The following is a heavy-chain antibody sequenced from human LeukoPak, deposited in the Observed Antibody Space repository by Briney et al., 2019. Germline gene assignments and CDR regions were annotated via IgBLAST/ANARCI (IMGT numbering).Heavy chain of an antibody. CDR3: ARHSDSSGTYFDY. J-gene: IGHJ4*02. Sequence: PSETLSLTCTVSGGSISSYYWNWIRQPPGKGLEWIGHIYSSGSTKYNPSLRSRVTISVDTSKNQFSLKLISVTAADTAVYYCARHSDSSGTYFDYWGQGTLVTVSS. CDR1: GGSISSYY. CDR2: IYSSGST. V-gene: IGHV4-59*08. D-gene: IGHD6-19*01.